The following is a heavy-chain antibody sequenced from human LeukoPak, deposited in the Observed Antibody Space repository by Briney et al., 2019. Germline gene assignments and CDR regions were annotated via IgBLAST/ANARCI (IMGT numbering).Heavy chain of an antibody. CDR3: AKDLSPITIFGEVINYYYYGMDV. CDR1: GFTFSSYA. V-gene: IGHV3-23*01. D-gene: IGHD3-3*01. CDR2: ISGSGGST. Sequence: GGSLRLSCAASGFTFSSYAMSWVRQAPGKGLEWVSAISGSGGSTYYADSVKGRFTISRDNSKNTLYLQMNSLRAEDTAVYYCAKDLSPITIFGEVINYYYYGMDVWGQGTTVTVSS. J-gene: IGHJ6*02.